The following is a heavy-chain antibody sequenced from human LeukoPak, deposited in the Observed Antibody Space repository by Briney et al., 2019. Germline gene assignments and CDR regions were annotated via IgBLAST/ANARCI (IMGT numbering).Heavy chain of an antibody. CDR2: ISHDGSNK. CDR1: GFAFSSYG. J-gene: IGHJ4*02. D-gene: IGHD3-22*01. V-gene: IGHV3-30*18. CDR3: AKSGYHGSSGYN. Sequence: GGSPRLSCAASGFAFSSYGMSWVRQAPGKGLEWVAVISHDGSNKYYADSVKGRFTISRDNSKNTLYLQMNSLRAEDTAVYYCAKSGYHGSSGYNWGQGTLVTVSS.